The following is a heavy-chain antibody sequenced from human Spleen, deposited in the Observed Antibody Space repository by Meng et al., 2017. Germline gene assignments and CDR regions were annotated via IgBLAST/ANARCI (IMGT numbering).Heavy chain of an antibody. CDR3: RLAYCMGDCVDY. CDR2: INHSGST. V-gene: IGHV4-34*01. CDR1: GGSFSAYD. D-gene: IGHD2-21*01. Sequence: QGQVQHWGAGWLKPSETLSLTCAFDGGSFSAYDWSWIRQPPGKGLEWLGQINHSGSTNDNPSLKSRVTISIDTSRNQLSLKLSSVTAADTAVYYCRLAYCMGDCVDYWGQGTLVTVSS. J-gene: IGHJ4*02.